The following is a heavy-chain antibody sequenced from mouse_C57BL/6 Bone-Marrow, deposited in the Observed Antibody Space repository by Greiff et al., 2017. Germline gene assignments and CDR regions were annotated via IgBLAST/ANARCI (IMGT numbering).Heavy chain of an antibody. Sequence: LMESGPGLVKPSQSLSLTCSVPGYSITSGYYWNWIRLFPGNKLEWMGYISYDGRNNYYLSLKNRLSITRDTSKNQCCQKLKSVTTEDTATDYCARTLYYGYDGDASDWYFDVWGTGTTVTVSS. V-gene: IGHV3-6*01. D-gene: IGHD2-2*01. CDR2: ISYDGRN. J-gene: IGHJ1*03. CDR1: GYSITSGYY. CDR3: ARTLYYGYDGDASDWYFDV.